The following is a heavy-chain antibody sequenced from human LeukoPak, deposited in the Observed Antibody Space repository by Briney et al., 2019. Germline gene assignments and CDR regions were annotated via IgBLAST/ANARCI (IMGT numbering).Heavy chain of an antibody. J-gene: IGHJ6*02. CDR3: ARYSTVVNSGNLYGMDV. CDR1: GGTFGSYT. V-gene: IGHV1-69*02. Sequence: SVKVSCKASGGTFGSYTITWVRQAPGQGLEWMGRIIPLVDMAKYAQRFQGRVTITADRSTSTAYMELASLRSEDTAVYYCARYSTVVNSGNLYGMDVWGQGTTVTVSS. CDR2: IIPLVDMA. D-gene: IGHD4-23*01.